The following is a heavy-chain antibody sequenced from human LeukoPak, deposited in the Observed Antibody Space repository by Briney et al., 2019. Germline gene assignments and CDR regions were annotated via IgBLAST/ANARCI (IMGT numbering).Heavy chain of an antibody. V-gene: IGHV3-30*18. CDR3: AKGEGLIAAAGTPLAFLDY. CDR1: GFTFSSYG. D-gene: IGHD6-13*01. Sequence: GGSLRLSCAASGFTFSSYGLHWVRQAPGKGLEWVAVISYDGSNKYYADSVKGRFTISRDNSKNTLYLQMNSLRAEDTAVYYCAKGEGLIAAAGTPLAFLDYWGQGTLVTVSS. CDR2: ISYDGSNK. J-gene: IGHJ4*02.